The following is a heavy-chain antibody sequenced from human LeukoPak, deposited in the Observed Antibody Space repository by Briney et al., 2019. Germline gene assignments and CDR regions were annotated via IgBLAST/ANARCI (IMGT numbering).Heavy chain of an antibody. CDR2: ISGSGGST. CDR1: GFTFSSYA. CDR3: AKTLIAAGGAEYFQH. V-gene: IGHV3-23*01. J-gene: IGHJ1*01. D-gene: IGHD6-13*01. Sequence: GGSLRLSCAASGFTFSSYAMSWVRQAPGKGLEWVSAISGSGGSTYYADSVKGRFTISRDNSKNTLYLQMNSLRAEDTAVYYCAKTLIAAGGAEYFQHWGQGTLVTVSS.